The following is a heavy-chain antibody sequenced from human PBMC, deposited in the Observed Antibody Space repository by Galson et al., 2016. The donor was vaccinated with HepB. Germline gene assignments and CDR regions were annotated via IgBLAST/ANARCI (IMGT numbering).Heavy chain of an antibody. CDR3: VKDRGSKVRDFDS. D-gene: IGHD5-12*01. Sequence: SLRLSCAGSGFIFSNHAMHWVRQAPGKGLDYVSAIGTNGGSTYYADSVKGRFTISRDNSKNTLYFQMSSLRVEDTAVYYCVKDRGSKVRDFDSWGQGTLVTVSS. CDR2: IGTNGGST. CDR1: GFIFSNHA. V-gene: IGHV3-64*03. J-gene: IGHJ4*02.